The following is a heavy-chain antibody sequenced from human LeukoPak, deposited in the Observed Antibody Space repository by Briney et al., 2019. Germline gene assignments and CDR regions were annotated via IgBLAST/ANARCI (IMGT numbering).Heavy chain of an antibody. D-gene: IGHD5-18*01. CDR3: AKGYSFGCCNYYYMDA. CDR1: GFTFSSYS. V-gene: IGHV3-21*04. CDR2: ISSSSSYI. J-gene: IGHJ6*03. Sequence: HPGGSLRLSCAASGFTFSSYSMNWVRQAPGKGLEWVSSISSSSSYIYYADSVKGRFTISRDNSKNTLYLQMNSLRAEDTAVYYCAKGYSFGCCNYYYMDAWGKGTTVTVSS.